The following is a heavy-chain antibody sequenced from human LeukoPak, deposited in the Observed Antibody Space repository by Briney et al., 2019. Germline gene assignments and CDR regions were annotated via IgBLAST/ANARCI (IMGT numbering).Heavy chain of an antibody. Sequence: ASVKVSCKASGYTFTGYYMHWVRQATGQGLEWMGWMNPNSGNTGYAQKFQGRVTITRNTSISTAYMELSSLRSEDTAVYYCARGPLYYRVGDDAFDIWGQGTMVTVSS. V-gene: IGHV1-8*03. J-gene: IGHJ3*02. D-gene: IGHD3-16*01. CDR3: ARGPLYYRVGDDAFDI. CDR2: MNPNSGNT. CDR1: GYTFTGYY.